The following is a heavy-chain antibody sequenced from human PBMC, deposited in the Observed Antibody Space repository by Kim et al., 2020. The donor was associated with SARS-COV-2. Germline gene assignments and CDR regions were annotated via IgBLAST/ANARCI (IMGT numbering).Heavy chain of an antibody. CDR3: ARLGIVVVPAAQIDGMDV. CDR2: IYYSGST. V-gene: IGHV4-39*01. J-gene: IGHJ6*02. CDR1: GGSISSSSYY. Sequence: SETLSLTCTVSGGSISSSSYYWGWIRQPPGKGLEWIGSIYYSGSTYYNPSLKSRVTISVDTSKNQFSLKLSSVTAADTAVYYCARLGIVVVPAAQIDGMDVWGQGTTVTVSS. D-gene: IGHD2-2*01.